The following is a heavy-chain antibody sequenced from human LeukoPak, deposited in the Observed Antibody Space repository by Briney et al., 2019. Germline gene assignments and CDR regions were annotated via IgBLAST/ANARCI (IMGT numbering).Heavy chain of an antibody. D-gene: IGHD3-22*01. J-gene: IGHJ4*02. CDR2: INPNSGGT. CDR1: GYTFTGYY. V-gene: IGHV1-2*02. CDR3: ARAQGYYDSSVYRLPGGPDY. Sequence: GASVKVSCKASGYTFTGYYMHWVRQAPAQGLEWMGWINPNSGGTNYAQKFQGRVTMTRDTSISTAYMELSRLRSDDTAVYYCARAQGYYDSSVYRLPGGPDYWGQGTLVTVSS.